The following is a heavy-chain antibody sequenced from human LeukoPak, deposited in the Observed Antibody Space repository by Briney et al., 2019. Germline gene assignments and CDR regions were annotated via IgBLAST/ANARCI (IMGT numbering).Heavy chain of an antibody. D-gene: IGHD3-22*01. Sequence: ASVKVSCKASGYTFTSYGISWVRQAPGQGLEWMGWINPNSGGTNYAQKFQGRVTMTRDTSISTAYMELSRLRSDDTAVYYCALHYDSSGYLLDYWGQGTLVTVSS. J-gene: IGHJ4*02. CDR1: GYTFTSYG. CDR3: ALHYDSSGYLLDY. CDR2: INPNSGGT. V-gene: IGHV1-2*02.